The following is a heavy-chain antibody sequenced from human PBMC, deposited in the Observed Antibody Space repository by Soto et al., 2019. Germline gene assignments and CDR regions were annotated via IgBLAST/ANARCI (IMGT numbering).Heavy chain of an antibody. CDR3: ARVRNLGYCISSSCYGFDY. CDR2: ISGSGGST. Sequence: PGGSLRLSCAASGFTFSNYAVTWVRQAPGKGLEWVSTISGSGGSTYYADSVKGRFTISRDNSKNTLYLQMNSLRAEDTAVYYCARVRNLGYCISSSCYGFDYWGQGTQVTVSS. D-gene: IGHD2-2*01. J-gene: IGHJ4*02. V-gene: IGHV3-23*01. CDR1: GFTFSNYA.